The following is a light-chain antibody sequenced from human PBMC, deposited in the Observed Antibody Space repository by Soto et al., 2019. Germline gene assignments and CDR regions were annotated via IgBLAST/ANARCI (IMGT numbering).Light chain of an antibody. CDR2: DDN. CDR3: GTWDSSLSAVV. Sequence: QSVLTQPPSASGTPGQRVTISCSGSSSNIGSNTVNWYQQLPGTAPKLLIYDDNKRPSGIPDRFSGSKSGTSATLGITGFQTGDEADYYCGTWDSSLSAVVFGGGTKVTVL. CDR1: SSNIGSNT. J-gene: IGLJ2*01. V-gene: IGLV1-51*01.